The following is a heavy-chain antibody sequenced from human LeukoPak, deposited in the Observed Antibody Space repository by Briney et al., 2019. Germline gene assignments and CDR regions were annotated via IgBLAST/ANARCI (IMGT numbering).Heavy chain of an antibody. D-gene: IGHD3-16*02. CDR2: IYTSGST. V-gene: IGHV4-4*07. CDR3: AREYDYVWGSYRRLDY. Sequence: SETLSLTCTVSGGSISSYYWSWIRQPAGKGLEWIGRIYTSGSTNYNPSLKSRVTMSVDTSKNQFSLKLSSVTAADTAVYYCAREYDYVWGSYRRLDYWGQGTLVTVSS. J-gene: IGHJ4*02. CDR1: GGSISSYY.